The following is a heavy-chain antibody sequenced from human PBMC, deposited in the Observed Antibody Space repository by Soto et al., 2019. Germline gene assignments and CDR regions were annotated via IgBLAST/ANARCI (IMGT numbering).Heavy chain of an antibody. CDR2: ITTYNGNT. J-gene: IGHJ5*02. V-gene: IGHV1-18*01. CDR1: GYTFTSYG. CDR3: ARDRQRLGNPFDP. D-gene: IGHD6-25*01. Sequence: ASVKVSCKTSGYTFTSYGISWVRQAPGQGLERMGWITTYNGNTTYAQKLQGRVTMTTDTSTSTAYMELRSLRSDDTAVYYCARDRQRLGNPFDPWGQGTLVTVSS.